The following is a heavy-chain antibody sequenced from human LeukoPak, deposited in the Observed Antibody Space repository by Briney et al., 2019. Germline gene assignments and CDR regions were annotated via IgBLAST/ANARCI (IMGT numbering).Heavy chain of an antibody. Sequence: ASVKVSCKASGYSFNSYGIGWVRQAPGQGLEWMGIINPSGGSTSYAQKFQGRVTMTRDTSTSTVYMELSSLRSEDTAVYYCARDSGGGLSYWGQGTLVTVSS. J-gene: IGHJ4*02. CDR2: INPSGGST. CDR3: ARDSGGGLSY. V-gene: IGHV1-46*02. D-gene: IGHD3-10*01. CDR1: GYSFNSYG.